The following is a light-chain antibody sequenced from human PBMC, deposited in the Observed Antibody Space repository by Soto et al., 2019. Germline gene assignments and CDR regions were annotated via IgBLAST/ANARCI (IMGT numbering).Light chain of an antibody. V-gene: IGKV1-39*01. Sequence: DIQMTQSPSSLSASAGDRVTITCRASQSISDDLNWYQQKPGKAPKLLIYSASSLQSGVSSRFSGSGSGTDFTLTINSLQPEDFATYYCQQSYSTPETFGQGTKV. CDR3: QQSYSTPET. CDR1: QSISDD. CDR2: SAS. J-gene: IGKJ1*01.